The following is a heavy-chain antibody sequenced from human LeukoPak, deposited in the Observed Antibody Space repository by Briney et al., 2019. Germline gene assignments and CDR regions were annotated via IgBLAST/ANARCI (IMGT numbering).Heavy chain of an antibody. CDR2: IYYSGST. CDR1: GGSISSSSYY. CDR3: ARRSSGPDQNWFDP. Sequence: SETLSLTCTVSGGSISSSSYYWGWIRQPPGKGLEWIGSIYYSGSTYYNPSLKSRVTISVDTSKNHFSLKLSSVTAADTAVYYCARRSSGPDQNWFDPWGQGTLVTVSS. V-gene: IGHV4-39*02. J-gene: IGHJ5*02. D-gene: IGHD1-26*01.